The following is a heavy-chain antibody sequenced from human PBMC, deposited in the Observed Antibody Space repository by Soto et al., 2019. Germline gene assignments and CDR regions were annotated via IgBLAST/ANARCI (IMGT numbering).Heavy chain of an antibody. D-gene: IGHD1-26*01. CDR2: ISYDGSNK. J-gene: IGHJ4*02. CDR3: AKGNLIVGATPFDY. CDR1: GFTFSNFG. Sequence: GGSLRLSCAASGFTFSNFGMLWVRQAPSKGLEWVAVISYDGSNKYYADSVKGRFTISRDNSKNTLYLQMNSLRAEDTAVFYCAKGNLIVGATPFDYWGQGTLVTVSS. V-gene: IGHV3-30*18.